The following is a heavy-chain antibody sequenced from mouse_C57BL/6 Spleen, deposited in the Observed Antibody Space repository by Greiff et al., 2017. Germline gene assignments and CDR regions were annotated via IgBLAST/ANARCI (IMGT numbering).Heavy chain of an antibody. D-gene: IGHD1-3*01. J-gene: IGHJ4*01. Sequence: EVKLMESGGGLVQPGGSLSLSCAASGFTFTDYYMSWVRQPPGKALEWLGFIRNKANGYTTEYSASVKGRFTISRDNSQSILYLQMNALRAEDSATYYCARYRDNFSDAMDYWGQGTSVTVSS. CDR2: IRNKANGYTT. V-gene: IGHV7-3*01. CDR3: ARYRDNFSDAMDY. CDR1: GFTFTDYY.